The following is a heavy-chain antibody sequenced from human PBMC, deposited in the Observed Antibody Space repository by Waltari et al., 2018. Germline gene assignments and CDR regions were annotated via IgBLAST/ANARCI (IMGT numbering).Heavy chain of an antibody. CDR1: GGSISSGGYS. Sequence: QVQLQESGPGLVKPSQTLSLTCTVSGGSISSGGYSWSWTRPHPGKGLEWIGYIYYSGSTYYNPSLKSRVTISVDTSKNQFSLKLSSVTTADTAVYYCARGGGNGNAFDIWGQGTMVTVSS. J-gene: IGHJ3*02. D-gene: IGHD3-16*01. CDR2: IYYSGST. CDR3: ARGGGNGNAFDI. V-gene: IGHV4-31*03.